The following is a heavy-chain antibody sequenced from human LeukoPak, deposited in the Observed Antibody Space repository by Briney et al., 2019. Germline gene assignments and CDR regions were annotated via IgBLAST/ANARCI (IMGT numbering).Heavy chain of an antibody. J-gene: IGHJ3*02. D-gene: IGHD3-10*01. V-gene: IGHV4-4*07. CDR1: DGSISNYY. CDR3: ARDRIAMVRGAFDI. Sequence: SGTLSLTCTVSDGSISNYYWSWIRQPAGEGLEWIGRIYTSGTNYNPSLKSRVTMSVDTSKNQFSLKLSSVTAADTAVYYCARDRIAMVRGAFDIWGQGTMVTVSS. CDR2: IYTSGT.